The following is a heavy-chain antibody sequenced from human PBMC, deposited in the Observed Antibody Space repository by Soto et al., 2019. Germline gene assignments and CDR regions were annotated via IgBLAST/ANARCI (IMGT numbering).Heavy chain of an antibody. V-gene: IGHV1-69*02. CDR2: SIPILGIA. Sequence: QVQLVQSGAEVEKPGSSVKVSCKASGGTFSSYTISWVRQAPGQGLEWMGRSIPILGIANYAQKFQGRVTNTADKSTSAAYMELSSLRSEDTAVYYCGRTDTGNGGAYFDYWCQGTLVTVSS. D-gene: IGHD3-16*01. CDR3: GRTDTGNGGAYFDY. J-gene: IGHJ4*02. CDR1: GGTFSSYT.